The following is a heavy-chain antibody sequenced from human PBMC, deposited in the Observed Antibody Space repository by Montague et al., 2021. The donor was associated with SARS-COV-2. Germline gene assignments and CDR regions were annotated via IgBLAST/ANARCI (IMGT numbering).Heavy chain of an antibody. CDR2: IDWDDDK. Sequence: PALVKPTQTLTLTCTLSGFSLSTSGMCVSWIRRPPGKALEWLTLIDWDDDKYYSTSLKTRLTISKDTSKNQVVLTMTNMDPVDTATYYCARSYGTTVVTRAFDYWGQGTLVTVSS. D-gene: IGHD4-23*01. V-gene: IGHV2-70*01. CDR1: GFSLSTSGMC. CDR3: ARSYGTTVVTRAFDY. J-gene: IGHJ4*02.